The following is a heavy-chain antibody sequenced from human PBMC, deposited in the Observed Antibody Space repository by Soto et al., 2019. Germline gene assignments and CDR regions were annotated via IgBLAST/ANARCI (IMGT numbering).Heavy chain of an antibody. D-gene: IGHD2-15*01. J-gene: IGHJ4*02. CDR1: GFTFSDHY. CDR2: VRNKANSYTT. Sequence: EVQLVESGGGLVEPGGSLRLSCAASGFTFSDHYMDWVRQAPGKGLEWIGRVRNKANSYTTEYAASVRGRFTGSRDDSKNSLYLQMNSLKPEDTAMYYCVRNLASGGTYSLDYWGQGTLVTVSS. V-gene: IGHV3-72*01. CDR3: VRNLASGGTYSLDY.